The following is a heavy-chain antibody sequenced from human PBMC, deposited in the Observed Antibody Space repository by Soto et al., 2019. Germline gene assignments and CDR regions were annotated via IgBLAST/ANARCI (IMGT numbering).Heavy chain of an antibody. V-gene: IGHV5-51*01. CDR3: ARPYSSSWYGTFDYYGMDV. CDR1: GYSFTSYW. J-gene: IGHJ6*02. Sequence: GESLKISCKGSGYSFTSYWIGWVRQMPGKGLEWKGIIYPGDSDTRYSPSFQGQVTISADKSISTAYLQWSSLKASDTAMYYCARPYSSSWYGTFDYYGMDVWGQGTTVTVS. D-gene: IGHD6-13*01. CDR2: IYPGDSDT.